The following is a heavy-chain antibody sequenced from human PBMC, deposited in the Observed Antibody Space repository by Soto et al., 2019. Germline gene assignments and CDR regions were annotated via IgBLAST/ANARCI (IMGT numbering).Heavy chain of an antibody. D-gene: IGHD2-2*01. V-gene: IGHV4-39*01. J-gene: IGHJ4*02. CDR3: ASGRAAIGWY. CDR2: IYYSGST. Sequence: ASETLSLTCTVSGGSISSSSYYWGWIRQPPGKGLEWIGSIYYSGSTYYNPSLKSRVTISVDTSKNQFSLKLSSVTAADTAVYYCASGRAAIGWYWGQGTLVTVSS. CDR1: GGSISSSSYY.